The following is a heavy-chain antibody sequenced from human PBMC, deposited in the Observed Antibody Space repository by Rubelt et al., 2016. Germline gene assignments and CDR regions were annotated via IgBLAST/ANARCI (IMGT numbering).Heavy chain of an antibody. CDR3: AKNKRWLQSSYYDYYGMDV. D-gene: IGHD5-24*01. Sequence: GGGVVQPGRSLRLSCAASGFTFSSYAMHWVRQAPGKGLEWVAVISYDGSNKYYADSVKGRFTISRDNSKNTLYLQMNSLRAEDTAVYYYAKNKRWLQSSYYDYYGMDVWGQGTTVTVSS. CDR2: ISYDGSNK. CDR1: GFTFSSYA. J-gene: IGHJ6*02. V-gene: IGHV3-30*04.